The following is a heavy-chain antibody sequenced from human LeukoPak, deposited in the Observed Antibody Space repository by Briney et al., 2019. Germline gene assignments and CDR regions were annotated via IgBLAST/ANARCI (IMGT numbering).Heavy chain of an antibody. D-gene: IGHD3-10*01. CDR2: FSGSGDNT. CDR1: GFTFSSYA. CDR3: AKPRRSGAYYFDY. J-gene: IGHJ4*02. V-gene: IGHV3-23*01. Sequence: GGSLRLSCAASGFTFSSYAMSWVRQARGKGLQWVSAFSGSGDNTYYADSVKGRFTISRDSSKNTLYLQMNTVRAEDTAVYSCAKPRRSGAYYFDYWGQGTLVTVSS.